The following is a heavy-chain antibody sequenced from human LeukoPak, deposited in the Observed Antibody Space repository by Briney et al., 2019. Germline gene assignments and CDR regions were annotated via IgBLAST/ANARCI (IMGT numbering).Heavy chain of an antibody. V-gene: IGHV1-24*01. J-gene: IGHJ4*02. Sequence: ASVTVSFKVSGYTLTELSMHWVRQAPGKGLEWMGGFDPEDGETIYAQKFQGRVTMTEDTSTDTAYMELSSLRSEDTAVYYCATGHYYDYSVDYWGQGTLVTVSS. CDR3: ATGHYYDYSVDY. D-gene: IGHD3-22*01. CDR2: FDPEDGET. CDR1: GYTLTELS.